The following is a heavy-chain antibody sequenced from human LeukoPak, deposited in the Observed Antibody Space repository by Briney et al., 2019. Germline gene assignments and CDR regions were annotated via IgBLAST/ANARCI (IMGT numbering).Heavy chain of an antibody. CDR1: GYTFTSYG. CDR3: ATLRRSHYDFWSGPMDV. CDR2: IIPIFGTA. Sequence: ASVKVSCKASGYTFTSYGIRWVRQAPGQGLEWMGRIIPIFGTANYAQKFQGRVTITTDESTSTAYMELSSLRSEDTAVYYCATLRRSHYDFWSGPMDVWGKGTTVTVSS. V-gene: IGHV1-69*05. J-gene: IGHJ6*03. D-gene: IGHD3-3*01.